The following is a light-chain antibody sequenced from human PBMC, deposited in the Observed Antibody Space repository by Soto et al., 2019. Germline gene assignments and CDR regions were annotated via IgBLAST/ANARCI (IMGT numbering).Light chain of an antibody. Sequence: QAVVTQPPSASGTPGQWVTISCSGSSSNIGSNYVYWYQQLPGTAPKLLIYRNNQRPSGVPDRFSGSKSGTSASLAISGLRSEDEADYYCAAWDDSLSGQVFGGGTKVTVL. V-gene: IGLV1-47*01. CDR3: AAWDDSLSGQV. CDR2: RNN. J-gene: IGLJ3*02. CDR1: SSNIGSNY.